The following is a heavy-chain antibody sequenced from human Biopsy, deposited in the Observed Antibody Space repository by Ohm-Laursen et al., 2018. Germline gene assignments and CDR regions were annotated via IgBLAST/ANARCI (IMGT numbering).Heavy chain of an antibody. CDR3: ATKLTGYFHH. V-gene: IGHV1-69*06. CDR2: NIPILGTG. Sequence: SVKVSCKVPGGTFSNYGVNWVRQAPGQGLEWLGGNIPILGTGNYAQKFQDRVTVAADTSTSTATMELRSLRSDNTAVYYCATKLTGYFHHWGQGTLVIVSS. J-gene: IGHJ1*01. CDR1: GGTFSNYG. D-gene: IGHD3-9*01.